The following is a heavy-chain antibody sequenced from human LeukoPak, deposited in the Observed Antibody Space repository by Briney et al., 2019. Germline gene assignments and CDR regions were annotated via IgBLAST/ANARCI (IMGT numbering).Heavy chain of an antibody. Sequence: PGGSLRLSCAASGFTFSSYAMHWVRQAPGKGLEWVAVISYDGSNKYYADSVKGRFTIPRDNSKNTLYLQMNSLRAEDTAVYYCARDLPHVWGQGTMVTVSS. CDR3: ARDLPHV. J-gene: IGHJ3*01. CDR2: ISYDGSNK. CDR1: GFTFSSYA. V-gene: IGHV3-30-3*01.